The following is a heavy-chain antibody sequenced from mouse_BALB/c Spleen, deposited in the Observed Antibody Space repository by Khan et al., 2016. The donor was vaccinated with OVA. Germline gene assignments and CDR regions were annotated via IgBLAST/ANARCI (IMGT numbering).Heavy chain of an antibody. CDR1: GYTFTNYV. CDR3: AREASSWDFSFPY. V-gene: IGHV1S136*01. Sequence: VQLQQSGPELVEPGASVKMSCKASGYTFTNYVIHWVKQKPGQGLEWIGYINPDNADTRYNEKFKGKATLTSDISSTSAYMELLSLTSEDSAVSYCAREASSWDFSFPYWGQGTLVTVSA. J-gene: IGHJ3*01. CDR2: INPDNADT. D-gene: IGHD4-1*01.